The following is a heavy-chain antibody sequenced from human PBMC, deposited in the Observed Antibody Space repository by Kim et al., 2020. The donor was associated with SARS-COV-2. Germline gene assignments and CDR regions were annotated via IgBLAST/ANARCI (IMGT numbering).Heavy chain of an antibody. CDR2: INHSGST. CDR3: ARGTYSSGWYKTKHHFDY. Sequence: SETLSLTCAVYGGSFSGYYWSWICQPPGKGLEWIGEINHSGSTNYNPSLKSRVTISVDTSKNQLSLKLSSVTAADTAVYYCARGTYSSGWYKTKHHFDYWGQGTLVTVSS. V-gene: IGHV4-34*01. D-gene: IGHD6-19*01. CDR1: GGSFSGYY. J-gene: IGHJ4*02.